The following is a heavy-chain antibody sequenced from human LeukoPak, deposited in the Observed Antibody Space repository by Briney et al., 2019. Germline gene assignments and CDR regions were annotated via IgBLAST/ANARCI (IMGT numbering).Heavy chain of an antibody. J-gene: IGHJ4*02. V-gene: IGHV1-69*05. CDR1: GGTFSSYA. CDR3: ARANFDWLIDY. Sequence: SVNVSYKASGGTFSSYAISWVRQAPGQGREWMGRIIPIFGTANYAQKFQGRVTITTDESTSTAYMELSSLRSEDTAVYYCARANFDWLIDYWGQGTLVTVSS. CDR2: IIPIFGTA. D-gene: IGHD3-9*01.